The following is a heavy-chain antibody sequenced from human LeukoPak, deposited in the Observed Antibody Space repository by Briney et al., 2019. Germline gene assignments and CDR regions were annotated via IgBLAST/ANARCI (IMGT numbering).Heavy chain of an antibody. D-gene: IGHD3-3*01. V-gene: IGHV4-38-2*02. J-gene: IGHJ4*02. CDR3: ARGGARIYDFWSGYHDDFDY. CDR2: IYHSGST. CDR1: GYSISSGCY. Sequence: SETLSLTCTVSGYSISSGCYWGWIRPPPGKGLEWIGSIYHSGSTYYNPSLKSRVTISVDTSKNQFSLKLSSVTAADTAVYYCARGGARIYDFWSGYHDDFDYWGQGTLVTVSS.